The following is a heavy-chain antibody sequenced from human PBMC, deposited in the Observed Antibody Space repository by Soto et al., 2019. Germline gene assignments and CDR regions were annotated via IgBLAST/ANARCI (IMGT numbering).Heavy chain of an antibody. J-gene: IGHJ4*02. Sequence: QVQLVQSGPEVKEPGASVKVSCKTSGYTFRDYGISWVRQAPGQGLEWMGWISSKSGNTNYVESLQGRVTMTTDTSTATAYMELRSLRSDDTAVYYCASDHAYSNYAGLFDWWGQGTLVTVSS. D-gene: IGHD4-4*01. V-gene: IGHV1-18*04. CDR3: ASDHAYSNYAGLFDW. CDR1: GYTFRDYG. CDR2: ISSKSGNT.